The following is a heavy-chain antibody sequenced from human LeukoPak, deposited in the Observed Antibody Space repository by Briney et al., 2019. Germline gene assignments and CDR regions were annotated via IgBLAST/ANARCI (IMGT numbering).Heavy chain of an antibody. Sequence: GGSLRLSCAASGFTFSSYGMHWVGQAPGKGLEWVAFIRYDGSNKYYADSVKGRFTISRDNSKNTLYLQMNSLRAEDTAVYYCAKAPATVTYYFDYWGQGTLVTVSS. CDR2: IRYDGSNK. CDR1: GFTFSSYG. J-gene: IGHJ4*02. V-gene: IGHV3-30*02. D-gene: IGHD4-17*01. CDR3: AKAPATVTYYFDY.